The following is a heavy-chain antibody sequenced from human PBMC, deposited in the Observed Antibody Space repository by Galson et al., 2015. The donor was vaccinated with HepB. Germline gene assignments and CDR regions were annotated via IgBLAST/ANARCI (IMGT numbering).Heavy chain of an antibody. CDR2: IIPIFGTA. V-gene: IGHV1-69*06. D-gene: IGHD1-14*01. J-gene: IGHJ5*02. Sequence: SVKVSCKASGGTFSSYAISWVRQAPGQGLEWMGGIIPIFGTANYAQKFQGRVTITADKSTSTAYMELSSLRSEDTAVYYCAISFPAHHIYTGWFDPWGQGTLVTVSS. CDR1: GGTFSSYA. CDR3: AISFPAHHIYTGWFDP.